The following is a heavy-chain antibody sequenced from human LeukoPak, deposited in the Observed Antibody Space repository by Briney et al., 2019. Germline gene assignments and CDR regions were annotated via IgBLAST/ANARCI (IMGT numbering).Heavy chain of an antibody. CDR2: IYYSGST. J-gene: IGHJ4*02. Sequence: SETLSLTCTVSGGSISSSSYYWGWLRPPPGKGLEWIGSIYYSGSTYYNPSLKSRVTISVDTSKNQFSLKLSSVTAADTAVYYCARHVMMGGSYEIDYWGQGTLVTVSS. D-gene: IGHD1-26*01. CDR3: ARHVMMGGSYEIDY. CDR1: GGSISSSSYY. V-gene: IGHV4-39*01.